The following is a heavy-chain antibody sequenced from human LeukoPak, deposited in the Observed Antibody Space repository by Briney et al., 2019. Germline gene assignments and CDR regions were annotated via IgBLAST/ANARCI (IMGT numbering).Heavy chain of an antibody. J-gene: IGHJ5*02. CDR1: GGSISSYY. V-gene: IGHV4-4*07. CDR2: IYTSGST. CDR3: ARDQQYISSSERNWFDP. D-gene: IGHD6-6*01. Sequence: SETLSLTCTVSGGSISSYYWSWIRQPARKGLEWIGRIYTSGSTNYNPSLKSRVTMSVDTPKNQFSLKLSSVTAADTAVYYCARDQQYISSSERNWFDPWGQGTLVTVSS.